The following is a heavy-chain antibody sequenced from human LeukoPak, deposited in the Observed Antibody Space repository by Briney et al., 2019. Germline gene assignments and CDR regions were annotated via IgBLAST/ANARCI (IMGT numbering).Heavy chain of an antibody. CDR3: ARAEGSPFDY. D-gene: IGHD6-13*01. CDR1: GGSISSYY. CDR2: IYYSGST. V-gene: IGHV4-59*12. Sequence: SETLSLTCTVSGGSISSYYWSWIRQPPGKGLEWIGYIYYSGSTNYNPSLKSRVTMSVDTSKNQFSLKLSSVTAADTAVYYCARAEGSPFDYWGQGTLVTVSS. J-gene: IGHJ4*02.